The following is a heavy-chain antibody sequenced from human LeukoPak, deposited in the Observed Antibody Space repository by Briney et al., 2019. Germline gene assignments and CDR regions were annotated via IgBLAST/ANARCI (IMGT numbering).Heavy chain of an antibody. CDR3: TTDYCSGGSCYYFDY. Sequence: GGSLRLSCAASGFTFSNAWMSWVRQAPGKGLEWVGRIKSKTDGGTTDYAAPVKGRFTISRDDSKNTLYLQMNSLETEDTAVYYCTTDYCSGGSCYYFDYWGQGTLVTVSS. D-gene: IGHD2-15*01. J-gene: IGHJ4*02. CDR2: IKSKTDGGTT. V-gene: IGHV3-15*01. CDR1: GFTFSNAW.